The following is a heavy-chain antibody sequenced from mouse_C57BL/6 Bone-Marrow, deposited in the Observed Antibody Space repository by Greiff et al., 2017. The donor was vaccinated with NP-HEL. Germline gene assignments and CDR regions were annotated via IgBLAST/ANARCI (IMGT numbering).Heavy chain of an antibody. CDR2: ISDGGSYT. J-gene: IGHJ2*01. CDR1: GFTFSSYA. D-gene: IGHD1-2*01. CDR3: ARDSWPFDY. Sequence: EVKLQESGGGLVKPGGSLKLSCAASGFTFSSYAMSWVRQTPEKRLEWVATISDGGSYTYYPDNVKGRFTISRDNAKNNLYLQMSHLKSEDTAMYYCARDSWPFDYWGQGTTLTVSS. V-gene: IGHV5-4*01.